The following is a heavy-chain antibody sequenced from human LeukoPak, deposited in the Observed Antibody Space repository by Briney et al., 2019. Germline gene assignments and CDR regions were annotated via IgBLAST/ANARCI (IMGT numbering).Heavy chain of an antibody. CDR3: ARGIGYGSGSYYFDY. D-gene: IGHD3-10*01. J-gene: IGHJ4*02. CDR2: ISSSGRTI. CDR1: GFTFSSYE. Sequence: GGSLRLSCAASGFTFSSYEMNWVRQAPGKGLEWVSYISSSGRTIYNADSVKGRFTISRDNAKNSLYLQMNSLRAEDTAAYYCARGIGYGSGSYYFDYWGQGTLVTVSS. V-gene: IGHV3-48*03.